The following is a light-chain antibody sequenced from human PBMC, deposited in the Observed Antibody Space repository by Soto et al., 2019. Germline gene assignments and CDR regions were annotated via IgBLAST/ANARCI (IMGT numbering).Light chain of an antibody. J-gene: IGLJ3*02. V-gene: IGLV1-40*01. CDR3: QSYDTSLSVGV. CDR1: SSNIGAGYD. CDR2: DNT. Sequence: QPVLTQPPSVSGAPGQRVTISCTGSSSNIGAGYDVHWYQQLPGTAPKLLIYDNTNRPSGVPDRFSGSKSGASASLAITGLQAEDEADYYCQSYDTSLSVGVFGGGTKLTVL.